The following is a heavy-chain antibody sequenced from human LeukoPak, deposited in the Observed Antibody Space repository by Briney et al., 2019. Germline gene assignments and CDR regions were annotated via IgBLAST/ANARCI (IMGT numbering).Heavy chain of an antibody. D-gene: IGHD6-19*01. Sequence: PGGSLRLSCAAPGFTFSSYAMCWVRQAPGEGLEWVSAINGRGGSTYYSDSVKGRCTLSRDTSKSTLYLQMNSLRAEDTAVYYCAKDLFSDWYSGFDYWGQGTLVTVSS. V-gene: IGHV3-23*01. CDR3: AKDLFSDWYSGFDY. CDR1: GFTFSSYA. CDR2: INGRGGST. J-gene: IGHJ4*02.